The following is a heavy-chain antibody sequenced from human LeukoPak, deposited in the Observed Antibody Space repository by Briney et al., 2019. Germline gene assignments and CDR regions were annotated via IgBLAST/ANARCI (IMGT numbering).Heavy chain of an antibody. V-gene: IGHV3-74*01. Sequence: GGSLRLSCAASGFTFSSYWMHWVRQAPGKVLVWVSRIKSDGSTNYADSVKGRFTISRDNAKNTLSLQMNSLRAEDTGVYYCARAPSEIGGYYPEYFRHWGQGTLVTVSS. J-gene: IGHJ1*01. CDR3: ARAPSEIGGYYPEYFRH. D-gene: IGHD3-22*01. CDR1: GFTFSSYW. CDR2: IKSDGST.